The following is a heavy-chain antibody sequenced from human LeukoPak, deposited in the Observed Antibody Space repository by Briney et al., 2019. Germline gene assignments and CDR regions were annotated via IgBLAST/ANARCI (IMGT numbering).Heavy chain of an antibody. CDR1: GFTFSSYG. V-gene: IGHV3-7*01. D-gene: IGHD6-19*01. CDR3: ARRQWRDAFDI. J-gene: IGHJ3*02. CDR2: IKQDGSEA. Sequence: GGSLRLSCAASGFTFSSYGMSWVRQVPGKGLEWVANIKQDGSEAYYVDSVKGRFTISRDNAKNSLYLQMNSLRDEDTAVYYCARRQWRDAFDIWGRGTVATVSS.